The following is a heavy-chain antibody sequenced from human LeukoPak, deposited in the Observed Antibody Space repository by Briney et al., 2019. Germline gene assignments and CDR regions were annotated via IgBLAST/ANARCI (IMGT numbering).Heavy chain of an antibody. D-gene: IGHD5-18*01. J-gene: IGHJ4*02. CDR2: IDNDGSST. CDR3: ARDDTYAYDY. V-gene: IGHV3-74*01. Sequence: GGSLRLSCAASGFTFSYNWMHWVRQAPGKGLVWVSRIDNDGSSTNYAESVKGRFTISRDNAKNTLYLQMNSLRAEDTAVYYCARDDTYAYDYWGQGTLVTVSS. CDR1: GFTFSYNW.